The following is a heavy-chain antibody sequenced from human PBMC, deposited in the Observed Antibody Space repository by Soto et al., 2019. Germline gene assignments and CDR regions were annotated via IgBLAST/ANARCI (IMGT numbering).Heavy chain of an antibody. CDR1: GGSISSYY. CDR2: IYYSGST. CDR3: ARDYLEHDFWSGYYHAWHWFDP. V-gene: IGHV4-59*01. D-gene: IGHD3-3*01. J-gene: IGHJ5*02. Sequence: PSETLSLTCTVSGGSISSYYWSWIRQPPGKGLEWIGYIYYSGSTNYNPSLKSRVTISVDTSKNQFSLKLSSVTAADTAVYYCARDYLEHDFWSGYYHAWHWFDPWGQGTLVTVSS.